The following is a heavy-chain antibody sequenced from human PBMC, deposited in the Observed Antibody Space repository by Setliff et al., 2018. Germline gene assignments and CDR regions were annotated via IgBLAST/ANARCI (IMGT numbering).Heavy chain of an antibody. J-gene: IGHJ5*02. Sequence: SETLSLTCTVSGGSISSDSYYWGWIRQPPGKGLEWIGSIYYSGNIYYNPSLKSRVTMSVDTSKNQFSLKLRSVTAADTAIYYCARHVDCSGGRCYSLSNWFDPRGPGTLVTVS. CDR2: IYYSGNI. D-gene: IGHD2-15*01. V-gene: IGHV4-39*01. CDR1: GGSISSDSYY. CDR3: ARHVDCSGGRCYSLSNWFDP.